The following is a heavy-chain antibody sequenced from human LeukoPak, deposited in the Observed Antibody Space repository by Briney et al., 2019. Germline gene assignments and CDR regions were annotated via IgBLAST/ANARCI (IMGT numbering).Heavy chain of an antibody. J-gene: IGHJ4*02. D-gene: IGHD3-22*01. CDR3: ARVRSVVITYMDY. V-gene: IGHV1-18*01. CDR2: ISAYNGNT. CDR1: GYTFTSYG. Sequence: ASVKVSCKASGYTFTSYGISWMRQAPGQGLEWMGWISAYNGNTNYAQKLQGRVTMTTDTSTSTAYVELRSLRSDDTAVYYCARVRSVVITYMDYWGQGTLVTVSS.